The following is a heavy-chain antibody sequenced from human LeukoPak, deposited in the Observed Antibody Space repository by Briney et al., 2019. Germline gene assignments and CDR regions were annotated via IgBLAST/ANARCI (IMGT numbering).Heavy chain of an antibody. V-gene: IGHV1-69*04. CDR3: ARDQNGELNFDY. D-gene: IGHD1-26*01. J-gene: IGHJ4*02. CDR2: IIPILGIA. CDR1: GYTFTGYY. Sequence: SVKVSCKASGYTFTGYYMHWLRQAPGQGLEWMGRIIPILGIANYAQKFQGRVTITADKSTSTAYMELSSLRSEDTAVYYCARDQNGELNFDYWGQGTLVTVSS.